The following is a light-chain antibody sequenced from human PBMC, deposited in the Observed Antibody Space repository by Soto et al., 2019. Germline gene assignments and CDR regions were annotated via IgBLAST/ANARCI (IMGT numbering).Light chain of an antibody. J-gene: IGKJ2*01. CDR3: QQYYSYPYT. CDR1: KGISSY. CDR2: AAS. Sequence: AIRMTQSQSSFSASTGDRVTITCRASKGISSYLAWYQQKPGKAPKLLIYAASTLQSGVPARFSGSGSGTDFTLTISCLQSEDFATYYCQQYYSYPYTFGQGTKLEIK. V-gene: IGKV1-8*01.